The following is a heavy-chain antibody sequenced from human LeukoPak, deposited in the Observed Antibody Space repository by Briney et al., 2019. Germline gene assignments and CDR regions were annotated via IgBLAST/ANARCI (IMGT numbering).Heavy chain of an antibody. Sequence: PSETLSLTCTVSGGSISSYYWSWIRQPPGKGLEWIGYIYYSGSTNYNPSLKSRVTISVDTSKNQFSLKLSPVTAADTAVYYCARVYDFWSGYCTFDYWGQGTLVTVSS. CDR2: IYYSGST. V-gene: IGHV4-59*01. J-gene: IGHJ4*02. CDR1: GGSISSYY. D-gene: IGHD3-3*01. CDR3: ARVYDFWSGYCTFDY.